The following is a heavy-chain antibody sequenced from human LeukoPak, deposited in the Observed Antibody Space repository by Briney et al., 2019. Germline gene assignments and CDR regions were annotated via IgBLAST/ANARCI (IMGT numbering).Heavy chain of an antibody. J-gene: IGHJ5*02. CDR3: AIGAGSGWFDP. D-gene: IGHD6-19*01. CDR2: IYYSGST. CDR1: GGSISSSSYY. V-gene: IGHV4-39*01. Sequence: TSETLSLTCTVSGGSISSSSYYWGWIRQPPGKGLEWIGSIYYSGSTYYNPSLKSRVTISVDSSKNQFSLKLSSVTAADTAVYYCAIGAGSGWFDPWGQGTLVTVSS.